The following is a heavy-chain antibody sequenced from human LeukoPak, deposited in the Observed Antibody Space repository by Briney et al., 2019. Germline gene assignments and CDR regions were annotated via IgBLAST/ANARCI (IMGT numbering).Heavy chain of an antibody. CDR2: ICYSGST. CDR3: ATYGYSSSWYWFDP. D-gene: IGHD6-13*01. CDR1: GGSVSSGSYY. J-gene: IGHJ5*02. Sequence: PSDTLSLTCTVSGGSVSSGSYYWSWIRQPPGKGLEGFGYICYSGSTNYNPSLTGRVTISVDTSKNQFSLKLSSVTAADTAVYYCATYGYSSSWYWFDPWGQGTLVTVSS. V-gene: IGHV4-61*01.